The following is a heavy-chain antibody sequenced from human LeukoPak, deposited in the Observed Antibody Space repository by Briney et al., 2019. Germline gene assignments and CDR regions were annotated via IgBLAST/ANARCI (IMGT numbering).Heavy chain of an antibody. V-gene: IGHV1-18*01. CDR1: GYSFDRYG. Sequence: GASVKVSCKASGYSFDRYGISWVRQAPGQGLEWLGWIGAFNGNTNYAQKLQGRVTMTTDTSTSTAYMELRSLRSDDTAVYYCARGFLDAQPSDYGGNSWICDYWGQGTLVTVSS. CDR3: ARGFLDAQPSDYGGNSWICDY. D-gene: IGHD4-23*01. J-gene: IGHJ4*02. CDR2: IGAFNGNT.